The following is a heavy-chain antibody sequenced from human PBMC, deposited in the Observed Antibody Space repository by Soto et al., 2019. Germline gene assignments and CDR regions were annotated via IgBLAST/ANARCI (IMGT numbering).Heavy chain of an antibody. CDR3: ARYSGKYQGPIDY. D-gene: IGHD1-26*01. V-gene: IGHV3-7*01. CDR1: GFTFSNHW. Sequence: PGGSLRLSCVGSGFTFSNHWMNWVRQAPGQGLEWVANIKADGSEKYYVDSVKGRFTVSRDNSKNTLYLQMNSLRAEDTAVYFCARYSGKYQGPIDYWGQGTLVTVSS. J-gene: IGHJ4*02. CDR2: IKADGSEK.